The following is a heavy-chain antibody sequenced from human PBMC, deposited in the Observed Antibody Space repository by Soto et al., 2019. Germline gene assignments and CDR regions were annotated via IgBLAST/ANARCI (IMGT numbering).Heavy chain of an antibody. CDR1: GYTFTSYY. Sequence: ASVKVSCKASGYTFTSYYMHWVRQAPGQGLEWMGIINPSGGSTSYAQKFQGRVTMTRDTSTSTVYMELSGLRSEDTAVYYCARDPNYYDFWSGYYTLDYWGQGTLVTVSS. CDR3: ARDPNYYDFWSGYYTLDY. J-gene: IGHJ4*02. D-gene: IGHD3-3*01. V-gene: IGHV1-46*01. CDR2: INPSGGST.